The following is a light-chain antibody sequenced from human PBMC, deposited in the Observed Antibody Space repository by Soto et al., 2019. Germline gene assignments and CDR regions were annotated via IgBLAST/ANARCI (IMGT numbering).Light chain of an antibody. V-gene: IGKV3-11*01. J-gene: IGKJ1*01. Sequence: ESVLTQSPGTLSLSPGDRATLSCRASQSVSSSYLAWYQQKPGQAPRLLIYDASNRATGIPARFSGSGSGTDFTLTISSLEPEDFAVYYCQQRSNWPLAFGQGTKVDIK. CDR3: QQRSNWPLA. CDR2: DAS. CDR1: QSVSSSY.